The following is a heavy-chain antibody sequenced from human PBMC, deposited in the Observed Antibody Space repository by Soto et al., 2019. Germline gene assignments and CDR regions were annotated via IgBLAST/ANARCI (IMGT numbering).Heavy chain of an antibody. CDR1: GFTFTRYS. J-gene: IGHJ4*02. CDR2: ISSTTNYI. CDR3: ARESEDLTSNFDY. V-gene: IGHV3-21*01. Sequence: EVQLVESGGGLVKPGGSLRLSCAASGFTFTRYSMNWVRQAPGKGLEWVSSISSTTNYIYYADSMKGRFTVSRDNAKNSVYLDINSLSAEYTAVYYCARESEDLTSNFDYWGQGTLFTFSS.